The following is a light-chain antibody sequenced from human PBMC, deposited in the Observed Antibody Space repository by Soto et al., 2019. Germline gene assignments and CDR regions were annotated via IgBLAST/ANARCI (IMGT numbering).Light chain of an antibody. CDR1: QSVSSNY. Sequence: IVLTQSPGTLSLSTGERATLSCRASQSVSSNYLAWYQQKPGQAPRLLIYGASSRATGIPDRFSGSGSGTDFTLTIRRLEPEDFATYYCQQRSNWQTFGQGTKVDIK. CDR2: GAS. V-gene: IGKV3D-20*02. CDR3: QQRSNWQT. J-gene: IGKJ1*01.